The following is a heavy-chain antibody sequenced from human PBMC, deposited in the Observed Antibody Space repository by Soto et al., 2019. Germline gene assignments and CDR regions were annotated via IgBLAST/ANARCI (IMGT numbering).Heavy chain of an antibody. V-gene: IGHV3-30*18. CDR1: GFTFSSYG. CDR3: ANRPIRLRFLEWFPYYGMGV. CDR2: ISHDGSNK. Sequence: GGSLRLSCAASGFTFSSYGMHWVRQAPGKGLEWVAVISHDGSNKYYADSVKGRFTISRDNSKNTLYLQMNSLRAEDTAVYYCANRPIRLRFLEWFPYYGMGVWGQGTTVTVSS. J-gene: IGHJ6*02. D-gene: IGHD3-3*01.